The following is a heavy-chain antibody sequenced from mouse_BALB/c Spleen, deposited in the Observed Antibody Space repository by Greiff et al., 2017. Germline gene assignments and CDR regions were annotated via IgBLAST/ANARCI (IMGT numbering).Heavy chain of an antibody. CDR3: ARYEVRRNYAMDY. V-gene: IGHV1-20*02. CDR2: INPYNGDT. D-gene: IGHD2-14*01. CDR1: GYSFTGYF. Sequence: VHVKQSGPELVKPGASVKISCKASGYSFTGYFMNWVMQSHGKSLEWIGRINPYNGDTFYNQKFKGKATLTVDKSSSTAHMELRSLASEDSAVYYCARYEVRRNYAMDYWGQGTSVTVSS. J-gene: IGHJ4*01.